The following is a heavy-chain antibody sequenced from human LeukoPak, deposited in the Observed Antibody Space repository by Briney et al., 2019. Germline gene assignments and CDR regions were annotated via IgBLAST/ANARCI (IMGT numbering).Heavy chain of an antibody. J-gene: IGHJ5*02. V-gene: IGHV4-59*01. D-gene: IGHD3-10*01. CDR1: GGSISSYY. CDR3: ARVEAWFGANWFDP. Sequence: PSETLSLTCTVSGGSISSYYWSWIRQPPGKGLEWIGYIYYSGSTNYNPSLKSRVTISVDTSKNQFSLKLSSVTAADTAVYYCARVEAWFGANWFDPWGQGTLVTVSS. CDR2: IYYSGST.